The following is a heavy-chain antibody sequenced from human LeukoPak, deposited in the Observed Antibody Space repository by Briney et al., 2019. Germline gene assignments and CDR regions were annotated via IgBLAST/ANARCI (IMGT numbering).Heavy chain of an antibody. CDR1: GFTFSTYA. D-gene: IGHD4-11*01. CDR3: AKRLRTDSSIWNYYGMDV. V-gene: IGHV3-23*01. J-gene: IGHJ6*02. CDR2: ISGRGDAT. Sequence: GGSLRLSCAASGFTFSTYAMSWVRQTPGKGLDWVSVISGRGDATNYADSVKGRFTISRDNSKNILYLQMNSLRADDTAVYYCAKRLRTDSSIWNYYGMDVWGQGTTVSVSS.